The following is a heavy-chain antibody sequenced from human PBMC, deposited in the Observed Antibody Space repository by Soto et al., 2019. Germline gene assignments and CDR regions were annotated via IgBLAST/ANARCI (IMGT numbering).Heavy chain of an antibody. Sequence: QITLKESGPALVKPTQTLTLTCTFSGFSLSTSGVGVGWIRQPPGKALEWLAIIYWDDDKRYSPSLKSRLAITQDTSKNQVFLTMTNVDPVDTAKYYCLYSAAPPRGGYYFDSWGQGTLVTVSS. CDR2: IYWDDDK. CDR1: GFSLSTSGVG. D-gene: IGHD5-12*01. CDR3: LYSAAPPRGGYYFDS. J-gene: IGHJ4*02. V-gene: IGHV2-5*02.